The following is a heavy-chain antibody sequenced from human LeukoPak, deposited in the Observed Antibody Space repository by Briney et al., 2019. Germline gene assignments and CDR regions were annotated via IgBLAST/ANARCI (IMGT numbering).Heavy chain of an antibody. CDR1: GGSISSSNW. Sequence: SGTLSLTCAVSGGSISSSNWWSWVRQPPGKGLEWIGEIYHSGSTNYNPSLKSRVTISVDKSENQFSLKLSSVTAADTAVYYCARGLPEDGYNKLDYWGQGTLVTVSS. CDR3: ARGLPEDGYNKLDY. J-gene: IGHJ4*02. D-gene: IGHD5-24*01. V-gene: IGHV4-4*02. CDR2: IYHSGST.